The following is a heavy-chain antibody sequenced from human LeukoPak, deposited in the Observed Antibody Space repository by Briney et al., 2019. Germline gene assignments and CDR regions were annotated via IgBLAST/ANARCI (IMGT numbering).Heavy chain of an antibody. J-gene: IGHJ6*03. Sequence: SEPLSLTCTVSGGSISNFYWTWIRQSPGKGLEWIGYISYSGTTKYTPSLKSRVTMSLDTSKNQFSLKLNSVTAADTAVYYCARVHYYYMDVGGKGTRVTVS. V-gene: IGHV4-59*01. CDR1: GGSISNFY. CDR3: ARVHYYYMDV. CDR2: ISYSGTT.